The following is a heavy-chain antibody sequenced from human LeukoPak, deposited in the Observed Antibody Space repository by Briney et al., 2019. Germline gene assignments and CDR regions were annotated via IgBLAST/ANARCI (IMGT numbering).Heavy chain of an antibody. CDR1: GFTFSSYA. J-gene: IGHJ4*02. CDR2: TSYDGRNK. CDR3: ARESSHYYDSSGQPGGYYVDC. D-gene: IGHD3-22*01. Sequence: GGSLRLSCAASGFTFSSYAMHWVRQAPGKGLEWVALTSYDGRNKYYADSVKGRFTISRDNSKNTVYLQMKSLRAEDTAVYYCARESSHYYDSSGQPGGYYVDCWGQGTLVTVSS. V-gene: IGHV3-30*04.